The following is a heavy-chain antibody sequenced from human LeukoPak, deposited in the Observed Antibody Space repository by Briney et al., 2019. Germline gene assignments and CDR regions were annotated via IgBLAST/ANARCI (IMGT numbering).Heavy chain of an antibody. J-gene: IGHJ6*03. D-gene: IGHD3-10*01. CDR3: ARGGIPTGPYYYFYYMDV. Sequence: QPGGSLRLSAAASGFTVSRNVMDWVRQAPGQGLEWVALISYDGNNKFYADSVKGRLTMSRDNSRDELYLQMNRLRGEDAAVYSCARGGIPTGPYYYFYYMDVWGKGAAVTVSS. CDR1: GFTVSRNV. CDR2: ISYDGNNK. V-gene: IGHV3-30*01.